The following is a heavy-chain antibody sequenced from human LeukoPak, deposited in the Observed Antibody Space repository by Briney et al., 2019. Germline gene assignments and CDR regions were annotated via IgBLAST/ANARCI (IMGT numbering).Heavy chain of an antibody. CDR3: GRWGVSAGLDR. CDR2: IGPGSDT. V-gene: IGHV3-7*01. J-gene: IGHJ5*02. CDR1: GFTFSDYY. Sequence: PGGSLRLSCAASGFTFSDYYMSWIRQAPGKGPEGVANIGPGSDTYYVESVRGRFTISRDNAQSSLYLQMDSLRGDDSAVYYCGRWGVSAGLDRWGQGTLVTVSS. D-gene: IGHD3-10*01.